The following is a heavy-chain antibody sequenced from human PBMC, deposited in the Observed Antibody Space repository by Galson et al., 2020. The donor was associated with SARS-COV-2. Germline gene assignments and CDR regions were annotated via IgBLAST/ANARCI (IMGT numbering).Heavy chain of an antibody. D-gene: IGHD6-19*01. CDR3: TRMIAVAATFDY. V-gene: IGHV2-70*11. CDR1: GFSLSTSGMC. CDR2: IDWDDDK. J-gene: IGHJ4*02. Sequence: SGPTLVKPTQTLTLTCTFSGFSLSTSGMCVSWIRQPPGKALEWLARIDWDDDKYYSTSLKTRLTISKDTSKNQVVLTMTNMDPVDTATYYCTRMIAVAATFDYWGQGTLVTVSS.